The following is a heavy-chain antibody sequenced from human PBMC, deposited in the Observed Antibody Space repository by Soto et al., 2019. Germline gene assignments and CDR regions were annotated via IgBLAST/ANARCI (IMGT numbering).Heavy chain of an antibody. CDR1: GFTLSGHY. Sequence: PGGSLRLSCAASGFTLSGHYMDWVRQAPGKGLGWVGRTKNKANRYTTEYAASVKGRFTISRDNSKNTLFLQMDSLRAEDTAIYYCAKKVNSGPGSQYFDYWGQGTLVTVSS. CDR2: TKNKANRYTT. J-gene: IGHJ4*02. V-gene: IGHV3-72*01. D-gene: IGHD3-10*01. CDR3: AKKVNSGPGSQYFDY.